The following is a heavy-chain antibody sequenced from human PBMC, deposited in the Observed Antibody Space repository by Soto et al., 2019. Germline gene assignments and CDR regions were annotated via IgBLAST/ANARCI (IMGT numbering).Heavy chain of an antibody. J-gene: IGHJ3*01. CDR3: AKDLGPYYDTRGDGFAV. CDR2: ITLNSGNL. D-gene: IGHD3-22*01. Sequence: PGGSLRLSCAVSGFRFDEYAMHWVRQGPGKGLEWVAGITLNSGNLGYADSVKGRFTISRENAKNSLFLQMSGLRAEYTALYYCAKDLGPYYDTRGDGFAVWAQGTLVTVSS. V-gene: IGHV3-9*01. CDR1: GFRFDEYA.